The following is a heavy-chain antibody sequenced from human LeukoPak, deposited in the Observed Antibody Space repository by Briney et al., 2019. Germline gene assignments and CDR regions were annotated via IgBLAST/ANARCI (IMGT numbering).Heavy chain of an antibody. CDR3: ARAGVATTIYHYYYGMDV. D-gene: IGHD5-12*01. Sequence: ASVKVSCKDSGGTFSNYAISQVRQAPGQGLEWMGGIIPIFGTANYAQKFQGRVTITADESTSTAYMELSSLRSEDTAVYYCARAGVATTIYHYYYGMDVWGKGTTVSVSS. CDR2: IIPIFGTA. CDR1: GGTFSNYA. J-gene: IGHJ6*04. V-gene: IGHV1-69*01.